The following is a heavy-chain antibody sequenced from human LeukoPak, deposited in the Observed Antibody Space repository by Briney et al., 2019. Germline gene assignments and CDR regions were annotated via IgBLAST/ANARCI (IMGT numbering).Heavy chain of an antibody. Sequence: PGGSLRLSCAASGFTFSTYWMHWVRQAPGKWLVWVSRINSDGSSTNYADSVKGRFTISRDNAKNALYLQMNSLRAEDTAVYYFARGGAYYYDSTHAFDIWGQGTMVTVSS. V-gene: IGHV3-74*01. CDR2: INSDGSST. J-gene: IGHJ3*02. CDR1: GFTFSTYW. D-gene: IGHD3-22*01. CDR3: ARGGAYYYDSTHAFDI.